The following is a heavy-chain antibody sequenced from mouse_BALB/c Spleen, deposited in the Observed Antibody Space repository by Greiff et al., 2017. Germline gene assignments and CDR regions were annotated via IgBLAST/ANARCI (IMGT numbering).Heavy chain of an antibody. CDR3: ARGLRRDYAMDY. CDR1: GYSITSDYA. J-gene: IGHJ4*01. D-gene: IGHD2-2*01. Sequence: EVKLQESGPGLVKPSQSLSLTCTVTGYSITSDYAWNWIRQFPGNKLEWMGYISYSGSTSYNPSLKSRISITRDTSKNQFFLQLNSVTTEDTATYYCARGLRRDYAMDYWGQGTSVTVSS. CDR2: ISYSGST. V-gene: IGHV3-2*02.